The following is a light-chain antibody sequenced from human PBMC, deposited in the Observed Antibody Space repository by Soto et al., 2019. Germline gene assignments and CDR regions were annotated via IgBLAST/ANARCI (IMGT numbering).Light chain of an antibody. V-gene: IGLV2-8*01. CDR1: SSDVGGYNY. Sequence: QSALTQPPSASGSPGQSVTISCTGTSSDVGGYNYVSWYQQHPGTAPKLLIYEVNKRHSGVPDRFSGSKSGNTASLTVSGLQAEDEADYYCSSFAGSRVVFGGGTMLTVL. CDR3: SSFAGSRVV. J-gene: IGLJ2*01. CDR2: EVN.